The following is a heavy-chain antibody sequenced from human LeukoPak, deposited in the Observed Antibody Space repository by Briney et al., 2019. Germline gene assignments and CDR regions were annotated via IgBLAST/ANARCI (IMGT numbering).Heavy chain of an antibody. V-gene: IGHV4-34*01. CDR1: GGSLSGYY. D-gene: IGHD1-26*01. J-gene: IGHJ4*02. CDR3: ARLGSYHDF. Sequence: SETLSLTCAVYGGSLSGYYWSWIRQPPGKGLEWIGEINHSGSTNYNPSLRSRVTISLDTSRNQLSLKLPSVTAADTAVYFCARLGSYHDFWGQGALVTVSS. CDR2: INHSGST.